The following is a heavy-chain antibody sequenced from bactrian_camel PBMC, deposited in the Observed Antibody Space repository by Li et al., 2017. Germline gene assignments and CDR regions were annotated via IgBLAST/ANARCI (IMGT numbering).Heavy chain of an antibody. Sequence: HVQLVESGGGSVQVGGSLRLSCQASGEISRDYCVGWYRQVPGKAREAVALVGDDGATKYAASVNGRFIVSRDNAKNTLHLHMNNLKPEDTAMYHCAASGGQLGRWCYEFPVNWVSWLYNCGQGTQVTV. CDR1: GEISRDYC. CDR3: AASGGQLGRWCYEFPVNWVSWLYN. CDR2: VGDDGAT. D-gene: IGHD3*01. V-gene: IGHV3S53*01. J-gene: IGHJ4*01.